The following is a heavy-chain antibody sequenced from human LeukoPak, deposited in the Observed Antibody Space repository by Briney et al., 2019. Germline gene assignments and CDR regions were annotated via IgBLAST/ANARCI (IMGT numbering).Heavy chain of an antibody. CDR3: AGGQWLGLNY. Sequence: GGSLRLSCAASGFTFSSYSMNWVRQAPGKGLEWVSYISSSSSTIYYADSVKGRFTTSRDNAKNSLYLQINSLRAEDTAIYYCAGGQWLGLNYWGQGTLVTVSS. D-gene: IGHD6-19*01. CDR2: ISSSSSTI. J-gene: IGHJ4*02. CDR1: GFTFSSYS. V-gene: IGHV3-48*04.